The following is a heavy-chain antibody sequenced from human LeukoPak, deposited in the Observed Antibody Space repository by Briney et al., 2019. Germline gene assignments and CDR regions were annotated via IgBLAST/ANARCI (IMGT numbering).Heavy chain of an antibody. CDR2: IYYSGTT. D-gene: IGHD2-2*01. V-gene: IGHV4-30-4*08. J-gene: IGHJ5*02. CDR1: GGSIRCGDYY. CDR3: ARDPRFCSTTNCPYGPNP. Sequence: PSQTLSLACIVSGGSIRCGDYYWSWIRQPPGKGLEWIGFIYYSGTTSYNPSHKSRVTISIDTSKNQFSMKLTSVTAADTAVYYCARDPRFCSTTNCPYGPNPWGQGTLVTVSS.